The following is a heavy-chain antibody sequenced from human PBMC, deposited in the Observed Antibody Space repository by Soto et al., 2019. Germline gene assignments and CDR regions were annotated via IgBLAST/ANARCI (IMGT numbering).Heavy chain of an antibody. D-gene: IGHD3-9*01. CDR3: AHLLTRRGWFDP. CDR1: GFSLSTSGVG. CDR2: IYWDDDK. J-gene: IGHJ5*02. Sequence: QITLKESGPTLVKPTQTLTLTCTFSGFSLSTSGVGVGWIRQPPGKALEWLALIYWDDDKRHSPSLKSRLTTXKXXPHTQVVLTMTNMDPVDTATYYCAHLLTRRGWFDPWGQGTLVTVSS. V-gene: IGHV2-5*02.